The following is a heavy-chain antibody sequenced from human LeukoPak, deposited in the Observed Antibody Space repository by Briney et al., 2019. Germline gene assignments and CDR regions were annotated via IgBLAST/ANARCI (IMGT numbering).Heavy chain of an antibody. V-gene: IGHV3-21*01. D-gene: IGHD4-23*01. CDR1: GFTVSSNY. CDR3: ARGATVRTPPLDY. J-gene: IGHJ4*02. CDR2: IGSSSSYI. Sequence: GGSLRLSCAASGFTVSSNYMSWVRQAPGKGLEWVSSIGSSSSYIYYADSVKGRFSISRDNAKNSLYLQMNSLRAEDTAVYYCARGATVRTPPLDYWGQGTLVTVSS.